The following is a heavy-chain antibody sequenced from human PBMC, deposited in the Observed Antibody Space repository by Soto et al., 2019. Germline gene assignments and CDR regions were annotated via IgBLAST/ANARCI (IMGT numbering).Heavy chain of an antibody. D-gene: IGHD3-22*01. CDR2: IWYDGSKK. CDR1: GFTFSSYG. CDR3: ARDLFYYDSSGYYGLDYYYGMDV. Sequence: QVQLVESGGGVVQPGRSLRLSCAASGFTFSSYGMHWVRQAPGKGLEGVAVIWYDGSKKYYEYAVKGRFTISRDNSKNTLYLPMNSLRDEDTAVYYCARDLFYYDSSGYYGLDYYYGMDVWGQGTTVTVSS. J-gene: IGHJ6*02. V-gene: IGHV3-33*01.